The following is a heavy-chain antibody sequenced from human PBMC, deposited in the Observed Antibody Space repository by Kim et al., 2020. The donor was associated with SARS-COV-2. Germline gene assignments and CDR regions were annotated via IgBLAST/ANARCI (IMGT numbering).Heavy chain of an antibody. CDR3: ARAVWFGADFDY. Sequence: TNKPQKLQGRVPLTRDTSSSTAYMELSRLRSDDTAVYYCARAVWFGADFDYWGQGTLVTVSS. D-gene: IGHD3-10*01. J-gene: IGHJ4*02. V-gene: IGHV1-2*02. CDR2: T.